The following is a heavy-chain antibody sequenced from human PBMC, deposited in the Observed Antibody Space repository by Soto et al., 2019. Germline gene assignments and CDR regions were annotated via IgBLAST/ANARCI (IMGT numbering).Heavy chain of an antibody. J-gene: IGHJ4*02. CDR1: GYTLTTYY. CDR2: VNPSDGST. V-gene: IGHV1-46*01. CDR3: ARDVAVTDSLNQIHRFDY. D-gene: IGHD2-21*02. Sequence: ASVKVSCKASGYTLTTYYIHWVRQAPGQGLEWMGIVNPSDGSTTYAQRFQGRVTMTTDTSTSTVYMELRSLRSEDTAVFYCARDVAVTDSLNQIHRFDYWGQGTLVTVSS.